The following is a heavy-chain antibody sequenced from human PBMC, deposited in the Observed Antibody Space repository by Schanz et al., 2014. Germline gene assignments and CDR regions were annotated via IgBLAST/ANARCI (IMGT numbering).Heavy chain of an antibody. J-gene: IGHJ6*03. CDR1: GFTFSTYY. D-gene: IGHD2-21*02. CDR2: ISSSSSYI. Sequence: EVQLVESGGGLVKSGGSLRLSCAASGFTFSTYYMNWVRQAPGKGLEWVSSISSSSSYISYADSVKGRFTISRDNAKNSLYLQMNSLRAEDTAVYYCARPSDSSWYMDVWGKGTTVTVSS. CDR3: ARPSDSSWYMDV. V-gene: IGHV3-21*02.